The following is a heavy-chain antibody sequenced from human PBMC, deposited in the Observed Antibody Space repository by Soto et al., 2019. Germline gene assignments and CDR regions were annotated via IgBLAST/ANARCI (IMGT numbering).Heavy chain of an antibody. J-gene: IGHJ5*02. CDR2: ISGSGGST. V-gene: IGHV3-23*01. CDR3: AKSRDAIIAAADNRFDP. Sequence: GGSLILSCAASGFTFSSYAMSWVRQAPGKGLEWVSAISGSGGSTYYADSVKGRFTISRDNSKNTLYLQMNSLRAEDTAVYYWAKSRDAIIAAADNRFDPWGQRILVTVYS. CDR1: GFTFSSYA. D-gene: IGHD6-13*01.